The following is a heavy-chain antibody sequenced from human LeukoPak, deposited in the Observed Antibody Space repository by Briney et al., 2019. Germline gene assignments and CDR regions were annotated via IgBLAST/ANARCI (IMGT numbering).Heavy chain of an antibody. CDR1: GFTFSSYG. J-gene: IGHJ6*04. CDR3: AKDLKGVRGVYYYYGMDV. D-gene: IGHD3-10*01. CDR2: ISYDGSNK. V-gene: IGHV3-30*18. Sequence: GGSLRLSCAASGFTFSSYGMHWVRQAPGKGLEWVAVISYDGSNKYYADSVKGRFTISRDNSKNTLYLQMNSLRAEDTAVYYRAKDLKGVRGVYYYYGMDVWGKGTTVTVSS.